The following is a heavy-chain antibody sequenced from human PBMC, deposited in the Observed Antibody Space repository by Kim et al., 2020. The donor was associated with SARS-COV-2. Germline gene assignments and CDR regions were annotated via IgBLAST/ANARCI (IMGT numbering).Heavy chain of an antibody. J-gene: IGHJ6*02. Sequence: ASVKVSCKASGYTFTSYAMHWVRQAPGQRLEWMGWINAGNGNTKYSQKFQGRVTITRDTSASTAYMELSSLRSEDTAVYYCARGRTVSSIYYYYYGMDVWGQGTTVTVSS. CDR3: ARGRTVSSIYYYYYGMDV. CDR2: INAGNGNT. D-gene: IGHD4-17*01. CDR1: GYTFTSYA. V-gene: IGHV1-3*01.